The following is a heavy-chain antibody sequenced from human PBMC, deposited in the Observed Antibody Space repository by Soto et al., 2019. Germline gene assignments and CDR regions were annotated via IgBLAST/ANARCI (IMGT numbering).Heavy chain of an antibody. CDR2: ISAYNGNT. J-gene: IGHJ6*02. V-gene: IGHV1-18*01. CDR3: ARGVDCSSTSCYRYYYYGMDV. D-gene: IGHD2-2*01. Sequence: ASVKVSCKASGYTFTSYGISWVRQAPGQGLEWMGWISAYNGNTNYAQKLQGRVTMTTDTSTSTAYMELRSLRSDDTAVYYCARGVDCSSTSCYRYYYYGMDVWGQGTTVTVSS. CDR1: GYTFTSYG.